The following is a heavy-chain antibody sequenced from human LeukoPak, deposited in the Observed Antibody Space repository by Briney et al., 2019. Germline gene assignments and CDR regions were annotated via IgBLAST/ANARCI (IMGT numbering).Heavy chain of an antibody. CDR3: ARARKQQLVLDY. D-gene: IGHD6-13*01. J-gene: IGHJ4*02. CDR1: GFFPNIKY. V-gene: IGHV3-53*01. Sequence: PGGSLRLSCAASGFFPNIKYMSCVRQAPGKGIEWDSVIYSGGSTYYADSVKGRFTISRDNSKNTLYLPISSLRVGDTTMYYCARARKQQLVLDYWGQGTLVTVSS. CDR2: IYSGGST.